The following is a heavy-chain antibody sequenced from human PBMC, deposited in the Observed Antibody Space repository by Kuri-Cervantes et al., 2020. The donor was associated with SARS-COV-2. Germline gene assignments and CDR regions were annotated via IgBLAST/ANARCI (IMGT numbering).Heavy chain of an antibody. CDR1: GFTFSSYA. D-gene: IGHD3-3*01. J-gene: IGHJ4*02. V-gene: IGHV3-23*01. CDR3: ARADFWSGLFDS. Sequence: GESLKISCAASGFTFSSYAMSWVRQAPGKGLEWVSAISGSGGSTYYADSVKGRFTIPRDNAKNSLYLQMNSLRAEDTAVYYCARADFWSGLFDSWGQGTLVTVSS. CDR2: ISGSGGST.